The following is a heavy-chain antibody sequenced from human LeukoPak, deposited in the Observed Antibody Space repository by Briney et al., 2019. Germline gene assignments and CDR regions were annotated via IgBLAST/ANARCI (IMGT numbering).Heavy chain of an antibody. V-gene: IGHV1-24*01. Sequence: ASVNVSCKVSGYTLTELSMHWVRQAPGKGLEWMGGFDPEDGETIYAQKFQGRVTMTEDTSTDTAYMELSSLRSEDTAVYYCATTGLRANWFDPWGQGTLVTVSS. J-gene: IGHJ5*02. CDR1: GYTLTELS. CDR2: FDPEDGET. D-gene: IGHD3-10*01. CDR3: ATTGLRANWFDP.